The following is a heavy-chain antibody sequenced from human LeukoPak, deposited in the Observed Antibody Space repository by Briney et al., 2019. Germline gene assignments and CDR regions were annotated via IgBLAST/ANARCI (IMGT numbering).Heavy chain of an antibody. J-gene: IGHJ1*01. Sequence: ASVKVSCKSSGYSFTGYFMHWVRQAPGQGLEWMGWIKLNSGDTNYAQKFQGRVTMTRDRSISTTYMEVSRLRSDDTAVYYCARDPGIAVSGKYLQHWGQGTLVTVSS. D-gene: IGHD6-19*01. CDR1: GYSFTGYF. V-gene: IGHV1-2*02. CDR2: IKLNSGDT. CDR3: ARDPGIAVSGKYLQH.